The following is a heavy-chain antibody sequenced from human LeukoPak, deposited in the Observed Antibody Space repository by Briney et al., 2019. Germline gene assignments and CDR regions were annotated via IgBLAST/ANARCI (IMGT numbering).Heavy chain of an antibody. CDR1: RFTFSSNW. CDR2: IRSDESIT. V-gene: IGHV3-74*01. J-gene: IGHJ6*02. Sequence: GGSLRLSCAASRFTFSSNWMHWVRQAPGKGLVWVSLIRSDESITNYADSVKGRFTISRDNAKNTLYLQMNSLRAEDTAVYYCARDRAFGMDVWGQGTTVTVSS. D-gene: IGHD3-10*01. CDR3: ARDRAFGMDV.